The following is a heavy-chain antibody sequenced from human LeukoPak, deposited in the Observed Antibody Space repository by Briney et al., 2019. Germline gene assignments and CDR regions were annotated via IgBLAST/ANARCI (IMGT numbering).Heavy chain of an antibody. Sequence: SETLSLTCTVFGGSISSYYWSWIRQPPGKGLEWIGYIYYSGSTNYNPSLKSRVTISVDTSKNQFSLKLSSVTAADTAVYYCARVTATYYYGSGSTDYFDYWGQGTLVTVFS. CDR3: ARVTATYYYGSGSTDYFDY. CDR2: IYYSGST. D-gene: IGHD3-10*01. V-gene: IGHV4-59*01. CDR1: GGSISSYY. J-gene: IGHJ4*02.